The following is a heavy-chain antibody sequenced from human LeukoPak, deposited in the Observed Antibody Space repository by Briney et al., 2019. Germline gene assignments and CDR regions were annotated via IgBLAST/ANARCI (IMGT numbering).Heavy chain of an antibody. CDR3: ARGSRITVTNGYYYYMDV. J-gene: IGHJ6*03. D-gene: IGHD4-17*01. CDR1: GGSISTGTYY. Sequence: SQTLPLTCTVSGGSISTGTYYYSWIRQPAGKRLEWIGRIYTSGSINYNPSLKSRVTISVEMSKNQFSLKLNSVTAADTAVYFCARGSRITVTNGYYYYMDVWGKGTTVTVSS. CDR2: IYTSGSI. V-gene: IGHV4-61*02.